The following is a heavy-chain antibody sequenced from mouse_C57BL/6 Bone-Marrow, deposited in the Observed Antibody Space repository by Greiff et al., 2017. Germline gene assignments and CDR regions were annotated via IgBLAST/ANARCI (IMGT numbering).Heavy chain of an antibody. CDR1: GYTFTSYW. D-gene: IGHD2-5*01. CDR2: IYPGSGST. CDR3: ARYSNYVAWFAY. Sequence: QVQLQQPGAELVKPGASVKMSCKASGYTFTSYWITWVKQRPGQGLEWIGDIYPGSGSTNYNEKFKSKATLTVDTSSSTAYMQLSSLTSEDSAVYYGARYSNYVAWFAYWGQGTLVTVSA. V-gene: IGHV1-55*01. J-gene: IGHJ3*01.